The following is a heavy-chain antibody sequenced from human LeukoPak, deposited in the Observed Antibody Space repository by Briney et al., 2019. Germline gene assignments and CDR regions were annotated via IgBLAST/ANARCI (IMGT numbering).Heavy chain of an antibody. CDR3: ASIRRYGGNSEFDY. CDR1: GYTLTELS. J-gene: IGHJ4*02. V-gene: IGHV1-24*01. Sequence: ASVKVSCKVSGYTLTELSMHWVRQAPGKGLEWMGGFDPEDGETIYAQKFQGRVTITADESTSTAYMELSSLRSEDTAVYYCASIRRYGGNSEFDYWGQGTLVTVSS. D-gene: IGHD4-23*01. CDR2: FDPEDGET.